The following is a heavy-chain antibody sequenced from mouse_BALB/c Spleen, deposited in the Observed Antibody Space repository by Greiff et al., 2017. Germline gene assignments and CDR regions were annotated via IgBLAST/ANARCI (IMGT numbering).Heavy chain of an antibody. CDR1: GFTFSSYG. CDR3: ARLHGNYYYYAMDY. J-gene: IGHJ4*01. D-gene: IGHD2-1*01. Sequence: EVKLVESGGGLVQPGGSRKLSCAASGFTFSSYGMSWVRQTPDKRLEWVATISSGGSYTYYPDTVTGRFTISRDNAKNTLYLEMSSLRSEDTAMYYCARLHGNYYYYAMDYWGQGTSVTVSS. V-gene: IGHV5-6*03. CDR2: ISSGGSYT.